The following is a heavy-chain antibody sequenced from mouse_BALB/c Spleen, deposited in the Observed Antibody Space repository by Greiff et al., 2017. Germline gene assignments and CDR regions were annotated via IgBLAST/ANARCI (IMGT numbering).Heavy chain of an antibody. J-gene: IGHJ4*01. CDR1: GYTFTSYY. CDR2: IYPGNVNT. V-gene: IGHV1S56*01. Sequence: QVQLKESGPELVKPGASVRISCKASGYTFTSYYIHWVKQRPGQGLEWIGWIYPGNVNTKYNEKFKGKATLTADKSSSTAYMQLSSLTSEDSAVYFCARIGYPDAMDYWGQGTSVTVSS. CDR3: ARIGYPDAMDY.